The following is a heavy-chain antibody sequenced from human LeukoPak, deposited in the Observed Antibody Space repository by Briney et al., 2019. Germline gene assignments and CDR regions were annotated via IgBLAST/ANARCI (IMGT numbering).Heavy chain of an antibody. D-gene: IGHD6-13*01. CDR2: ISAYNGNT. CDR1: GYTFTSYG. CDR3: ARRGIAAAGTGYYYYGMDV. Sequence: ASVKVSCKASGYTFTSYGISWVRQAPGQGLEWMGWISAYNGNTNYAQKLQGRVTMTTDTSTSTAYMELRSLRSDDTAVYYCARRGIAAAGTGYYYYGMDVWGQGTTVTVSS. J-gene: IGHJ6*02. V-gene: IGHV1-18*01.